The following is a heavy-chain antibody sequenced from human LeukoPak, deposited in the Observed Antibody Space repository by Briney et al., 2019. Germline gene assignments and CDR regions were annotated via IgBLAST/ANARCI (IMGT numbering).Heavy chain of an antibody. D-gene: IGHD4-11*01. CDR2: IYYSGST. CDR1: GGSISSYY. V-gene: IGHV4-59*01. CDR3: ARENDDYSNLPASWFDP. J-gene: IGHJ5*02. Sequence: PSETLSLXCTVSGGSISSYYWSWIRQPPGKGLEWIGHIYYSGSTNYNPSLKSRVTISVDTSKNQFSLKLSSVTAADTAVYYCARENDDYSNLPASWFDPWGQGTLVTVSS.